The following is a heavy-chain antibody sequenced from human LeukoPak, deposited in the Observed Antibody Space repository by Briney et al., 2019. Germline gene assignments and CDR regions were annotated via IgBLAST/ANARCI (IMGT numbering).Heavy chain of an antibody. CDR1: GYTVTGYY. D-gene: IGHD3-10*01. CDR3: ASTYGSRSFGDSLDAFDI. CDR2: IIPIFGTA. Sequence: ASVKVSCKASGYTVTGYYMHWVRQAPGQGLEWMGGIIPIFGTANDAQKFQGRVTITAEESTSTAYMELSSLRSEDTAVYYCASTYGSRSFGDSLDAFDIWGQGTMVTVSS. V-gene: IGHV1-69*13. J-gene: IGHJ3*02.